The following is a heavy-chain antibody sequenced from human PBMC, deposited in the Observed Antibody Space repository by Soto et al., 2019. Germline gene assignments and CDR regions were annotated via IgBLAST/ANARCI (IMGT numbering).Heavy chain of an antibody. D-gene: IGHD4-17*01. J-gene: IGHJ4*02. CDR2: IYYSGST. CDR3: ARDLTTVTTSGDY. V-gene: IGHV4-39*07. Sequence: SETLSLTCTVSGGSISSSSYYWGWIRQSPGKGLEWIGSIYYSGSTYYNPSLKSRVTISVDTSKNQFSLKLSSVTAADTAVYYCARDLTTVTTSGDYWGQGTLVTVSS. CDR1: GGSISSSSYY.